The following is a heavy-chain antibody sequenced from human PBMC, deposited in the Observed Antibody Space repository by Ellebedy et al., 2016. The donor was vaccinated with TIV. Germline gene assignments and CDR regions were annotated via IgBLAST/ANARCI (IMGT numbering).Heavy chain of an antibody. CDR2: IYSSGST. V-gene: IGHV4-4*07. D-gene: IGHD3-9*01. J-gene: IGHJ4*02. Sequence: MPSETLSLTCTVSDGSVRRYYWSWMWQPAGKGLEWLGRIYSSGSTNYNPSLKSRLTMSLDTSKNQFSLKMTTVTAADTAKYYCARESGFRTFDYWGQGTLVTVSS. CDR3: ARESGFRTFDY. CDR1: DGSVRRYY.